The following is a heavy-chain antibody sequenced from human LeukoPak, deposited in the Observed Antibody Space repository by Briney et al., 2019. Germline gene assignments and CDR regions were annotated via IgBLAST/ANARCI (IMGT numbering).Heavy chain of an antibody. J-gene: IGHJ4*02. D-gene: IGHD3-16*01. V-gene: IGHV3-30*18. CDR3: AKDRGHGEIGDY. Sequence: GGSLRLPCAASGFTFSTYSMHWVRQAPGKGLEWVAVLSDDGTNKYYIDSVKGRFTISRDNSKNTLYLQMSSLRAEDTAVYYCAKDRGHGEIGDYWGQGTLVTVSS. CDR2: LSDDGTNK. CDR1: GFTFSTYS.